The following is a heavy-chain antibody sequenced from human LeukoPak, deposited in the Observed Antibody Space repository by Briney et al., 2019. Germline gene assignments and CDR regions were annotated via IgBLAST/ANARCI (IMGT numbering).Heavy chain of an antibody. D-gene: IGHD6-19*01. CDR2: INNSGGRT. CDR3: AKGTLAVAALFDY. J-gene: IGHJ4*02. CDR1: GFTFRSYG. V-gene: IGHV3-23*01. Sequence: GGSLRLSCAASGFTFRSYGMSWVRQAPGKGPEWVSTINNSGGRTYYADSVKGRFTISRDNSKNTLYVQMNSLRAEDTAVYYCAKGTLAVAALFDYWGQGSLVTVSS.